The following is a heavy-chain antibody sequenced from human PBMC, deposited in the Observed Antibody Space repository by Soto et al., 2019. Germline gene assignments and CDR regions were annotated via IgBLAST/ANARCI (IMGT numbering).Heavy chain of an antibody. V-gene: IGHV6-1*01. CDR2: TYYRSRWYN. D-gene: IGHD3-10*01. Sequence: SQTLSLTCAISGDSVSGNSAALNLIRQSPSRGLEWLGRTYYRSRWYNDYAVSVKSRITVTPDTSKNQFSLHLNSVTPEDTAVYYCAREFPYYMSSDSYLDYWGQGALVTVSS. CDR3: AREFPYYMSSDSYLDY. J-gene: IGHJ4*02. CDR1: GDSVSGNSAA.